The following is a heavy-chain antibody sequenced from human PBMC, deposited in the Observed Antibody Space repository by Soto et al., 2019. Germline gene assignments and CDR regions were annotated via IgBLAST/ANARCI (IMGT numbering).Heavy chain of an antibody. V-gene: IGHV3-13*01. CDR3: ARAARWLQSRYFDL. D-gene: IGHD5-12*01. J-gene: IGHJ2*01. CDR1: GFTFSNYD. Sequence: EVQLVESGGGLVQPGGSLRLSCAASGFTFSNYDMHWVRQATGKGLEWVSAIDIAGDTYYPDSVKGRFTISREKAKNSLYRQMNSLRAADTAVYYCARAARWLQSRYFDLWGRGTLVTVSS. CDR2: IDIAGDT.